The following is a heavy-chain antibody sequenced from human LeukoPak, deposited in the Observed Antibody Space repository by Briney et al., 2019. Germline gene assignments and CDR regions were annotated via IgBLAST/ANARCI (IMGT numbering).Heavy chain of an antibody. CDR3: ARADIVVVPAAHYYFDY. Sequence: SETLSLTCTVSGGSISSGDYYWSWIRQPPGKGLEWIGYIYYSGSTYYNPSLKSRVTISVDTSKNQFSLKLSSVTAADTAVYYFARADIVVVPAAHYYFDYWGQGTLVTVSS. J-gene: IGHJ4*02. V-gene: IGHV4-30-4*08. D-gene: IGHD2-2*01. CDR2: IYYSGST. CDR1: GGSISSGDYY.